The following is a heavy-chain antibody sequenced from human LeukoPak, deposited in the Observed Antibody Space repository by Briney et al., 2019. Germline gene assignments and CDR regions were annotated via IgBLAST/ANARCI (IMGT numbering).Heavy chain of an antibody. CDR3: AKTKGSSPLYYYYMDV. J-gene: IGHJ6*03. D-gene: IGHD6-6*01. CDR2: IWYGGSNK. Sequence: PGRSLRLSCEASGFTFSDYALHWVRQAPGKGLEWVAVIWYGGSNKYYADSVKGRFTISRDDSKNTLYLQMNSLRAEDTAVYYCAKTKGSSPLYYYYMDVWGKGTTVTVSS. V-gene: IGHV3-30*18. CDR1: GFTFSDYA.